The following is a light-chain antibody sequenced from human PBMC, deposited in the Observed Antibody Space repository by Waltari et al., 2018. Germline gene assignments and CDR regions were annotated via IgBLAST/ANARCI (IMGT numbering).Light chain of an antibody. CDR3: QQRSNWPGLT. V-gene: IGKV3-11*01. CDR1: QSVSNY. Sequence: DIVLTQSPATLSLSPGDRATLSCRASQSVSNYLAWYQQKPGQPPRLLIYGASNRAAGIPDRFSGSGSGTDFTLTISSLDTEDVAVYFCQQRSNWPGLTFGGGTKVEIK. CDR2: GAS. J-gene: IGKJ4*02.